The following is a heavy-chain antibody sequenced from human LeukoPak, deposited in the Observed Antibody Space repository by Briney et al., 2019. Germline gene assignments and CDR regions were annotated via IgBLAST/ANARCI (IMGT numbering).Heavy chain of an antibody. Sequence: GGSLRLSCAASGFTFSDYYMNWVPQAPGKGLEWVANIKWDGIETYYVDSVKGRFTISRDNSKNTLYLQMNSLRAEDTAVYYCARDMGYCSGGSCYQNWFDPWGQGTLVTVSS. CDR1: GFTFSDYY. D-gene: IGHD2-15*01. CDR3: ARDMGYCSGGSCYQNWFDP. CDR2: IKWDGIET. V-gene: IGHV3-7*01. J-gene: IGHJ5*02.